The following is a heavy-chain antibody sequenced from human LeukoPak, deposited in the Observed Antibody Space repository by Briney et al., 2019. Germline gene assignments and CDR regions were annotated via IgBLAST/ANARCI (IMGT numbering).Heavy chain of an antibody. CDR2: INHSGST. CDR1: GGSFSGSY. CDR3: ARGIYYDFWSGYYNY. D-gene: IGHD3-3*01. V-gene: IGHV4-34*01. Sequence: PSETLSLTCAVYGGSFSGSYWSWIRQPPGKGLEWIGEINHSGSTNYNPSLKSRVTISVDTSKNQFSLKLSSVTAADTAVYYCARGIYYDFWSGYYNYWGQGTLVTVSS. J-gene: IGHJ4*02.